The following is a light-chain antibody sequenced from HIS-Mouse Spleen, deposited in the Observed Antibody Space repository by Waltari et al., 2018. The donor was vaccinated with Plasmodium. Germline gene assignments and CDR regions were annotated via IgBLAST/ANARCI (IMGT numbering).Light chain of an antibody. CDR3: CSYAGSSTYV. V-gene: IGLV2-23*01. Sequence: QSALTQPASVSGSPGQSITISCTGTSSDVGSYNLVSWYQQHPGQAPKLMIYEGSKRPSGVSKRLSGAKSGNTASLTISGLQAEDEADYYCCSYAGSSTYVFGTGTKVTVL. CDR1: SSDVGSYNL. CDR2: EGS. J-gene: IGLJ1*01.